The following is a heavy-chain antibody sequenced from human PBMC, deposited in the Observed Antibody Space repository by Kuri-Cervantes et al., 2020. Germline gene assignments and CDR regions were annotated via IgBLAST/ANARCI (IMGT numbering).Heavy chain of an antibody. J-gene: IGHJ4*02. V-gene: IGHV3-30-3*01. Sequence: GESLKISCAASGFTFSSYAMHWVRQAPGKGLEWVAVISYDGSNKYYADSVKGRFTISRDNSKSTLYLQMNSLRAEDTAVYYCARAKGYYVGIGYFDYWGQGTLVTVSS. D-gene: IGHD1-26*01. CDR3: ARAKGYYVGIGYFDY. CDR1: GFTFSSYA. CDR2: ISYDGSNK.